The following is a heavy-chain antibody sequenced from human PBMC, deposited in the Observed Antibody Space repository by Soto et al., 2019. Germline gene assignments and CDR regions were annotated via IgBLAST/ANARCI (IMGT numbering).Heavy chain of an antibody. CDR1: GYTFTSYG. CDR3: ARSTMVRGVIQTGWFDP. D-gene: IGHD3-10*01. CDR2: ISAYNGNT. J-gene: IGHJ5*02. Sequence: QVQLVQSGAEVKKPGASVKVSCKASGYTFTSYGISWVRQAPGQGLEWMGWISAYNGNTNYAQKLQGRVTMTTDTSTSTAYMELRSLRSNDTAVYYCARSTMVRGVIQTGWFDPWGQGTLVTVSS. V-gene: IGHV1-18*04.